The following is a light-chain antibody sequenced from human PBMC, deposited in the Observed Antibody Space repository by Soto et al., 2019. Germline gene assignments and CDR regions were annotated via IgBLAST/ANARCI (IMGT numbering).Light chain of an antibody. J-gene: IGKJ1*01. CDR2: AAS. CDR3: QKYNNALRT. CDR1: EGISNY. V-gene: IGKV1-27*01. Sequence: DIQMTQSPSSLSASVGDTVTITCRASEGISNYLAWYQQKPGQVPNLLIYAASTLQSGVPSRFSGSGSGTDFTLTISSLRPEDDATYYCQKYNNALRTFGQGTKVEI.